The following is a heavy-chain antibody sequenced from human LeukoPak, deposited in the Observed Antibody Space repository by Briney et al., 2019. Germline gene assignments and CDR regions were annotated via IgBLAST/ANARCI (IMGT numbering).Heavy chain of an antibody. V-gene: IGHV1-69*13. J-gene: IGHJ1*01. CDR2: IIPIFGTA. Sequence: SVKVSCKASGGTFSSYAISWVRQAPGQGLEWMGGIIPIFGTANYAQRFQGRVTITADESTSTAYMELSSLRSEDTAVYYCARDREDCSGGSCRSALGEFQHWGQGTLVTVSS. D-gene: IGHD2-15*01. CDR3: ARDREDCSGGSCRSALGEFQH. CDR1: GGTFSSYA.